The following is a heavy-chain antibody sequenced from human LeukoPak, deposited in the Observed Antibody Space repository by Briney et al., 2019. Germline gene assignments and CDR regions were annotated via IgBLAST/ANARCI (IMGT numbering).Heavy chain of an antibody. Sequence: GGSLRLPCEASGFTFNNHALTWVRQTPGRGLECVSAISGDGVSPYYADSVRGRFTISRDNSKNTLYLQMNSLRVEDTAVYFCAKDAAYYYDSSGYYFDYWGQGTLVTVSS. V-gene: IGHV3-23*01. CDR3: AKDAAYYYDSSGYYFDY. CDR1: GFTFNNHA. D-gene: IGHD3-22*01. CDR2: ISGDGVSP. J-gene: IGHJ4*02.